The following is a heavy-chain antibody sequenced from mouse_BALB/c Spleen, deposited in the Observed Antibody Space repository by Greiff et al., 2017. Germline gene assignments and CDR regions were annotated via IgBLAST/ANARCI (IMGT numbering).Heavy chain of an antibody. CDR1: GFTFSSFG. Sequence: DVKLVESGGGLVQPGGSRKLSCAASGFTFSSFGMHWVRQAPEKGLEWVAYISSGSSTIYYADTVKGRFTISRDNPKNTLFLQMTSLRSEDTAMYYCARRASTMITADMDYWGQGTSVTVSS. V-gene: IGHV5-17*02. CDR3: ARRASTMITADMDY. J-gene: IGHJ4*01. D-gene: IGHD2-4*01. CDR2: ISSGSSTI.